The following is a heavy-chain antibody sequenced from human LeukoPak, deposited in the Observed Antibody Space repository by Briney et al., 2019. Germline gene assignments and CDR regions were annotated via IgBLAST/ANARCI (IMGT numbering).Heavy chain of an antibody. CDR1: GFTFSDYY. Sequence: GGSLRLSCAASGFTFSDYYMSWIRQAPGKGLEWVSYISSSGSTIYYADSVKGRFTISGDNAKNSLYLQMNSLRAEDTAVYYCAREPYSSRQDWFDPWGQGTLVTVSS. D-gene: IGHD6-13*01. CDR2: ISSSGSTI. V-gene: IGHV3-11*01. J-gene: IGHJ5*02. CDR3: AREPYSSRQDWFDP.